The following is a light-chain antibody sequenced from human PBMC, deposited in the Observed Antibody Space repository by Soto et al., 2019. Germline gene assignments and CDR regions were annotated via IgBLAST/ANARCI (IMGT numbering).Light chain of an antibody. J-gene: IGLJ2*01. CDR2: EVT. CDR1: SSDVGGYNF. Sequence: QPALTQPPSASGSPGQSVTMSCTGTSSDVGGYNFVSWYQQHPGKAPKLLIYEVTKRPSGVPDRISGSKSGNTASLTVSGLQAEDEADYYCSSYAGSNNVLFGGGTKLTVL. CDR3: SSYAGSNNVL. V-gene: IGLV2-8*01.